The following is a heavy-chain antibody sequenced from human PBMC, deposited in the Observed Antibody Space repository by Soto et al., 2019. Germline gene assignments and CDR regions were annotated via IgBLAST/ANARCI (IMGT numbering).Heavy chain of an antibody. J-gene: IGHJ4*02. Sequence: QVQLQESGPGVLNPPHTLSPPSTVPARPLASAPHSRTRTPPHPPPGLQWIGYIYSRGNTYYNPSLNSRISIAADTSKNQFSLKLTSVTAADTAVYFCARALSGSYFVFEHWGQGALVSVSS. CDR1: ARPLASAPHS. V-gene: IGHV4-31*03. D-gene: IGHD3-10*01. CDR2: IYSRGNT. CDR3: ARALSGSYFVFEH.